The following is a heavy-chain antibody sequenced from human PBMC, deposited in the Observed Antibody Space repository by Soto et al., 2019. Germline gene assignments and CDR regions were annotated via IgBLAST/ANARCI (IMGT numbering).Heavy chain of an antibody. CDR2: INHSGIT. J-gene: IGHJ4*02. CDR3: ARGLPGCRVSGY. CDR1: GGSFSGYY. D-gene: IGHD6-19*01. V-gene: IGHV4-34*01. Sequence: PSETLSLTCAVYGGSFSGYYWNWIRQPPGKGLEWIGEINHSGITDYNPSLKSRVTISVDTSKNQLSLNLSSVTAADTAVYYCARGLPGCRVSGYWGQGTLVTVSS.